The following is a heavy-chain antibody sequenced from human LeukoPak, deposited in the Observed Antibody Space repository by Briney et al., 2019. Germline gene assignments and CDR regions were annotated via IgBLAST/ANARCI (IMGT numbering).Heavy chain of an antibody. CDR3: GGINYYGSGSYSAFDY. J-gene: IGHJ4*02. D-gene: IGHD3-10*01. CDR2: IIPIFGTA. V-gene: IGHV1-69*05. Sequence: ASVKVSCKASGGTFSSYAISWVRQAPGQGLEWMRGIIPIFGTANYAQKFQGRVTITTDESTSTAYMELSSLRSEDTAVYYCGGINYYGSGSYSAFDYWGQGTLVTVSS. CDR1: GGTFSSYA.